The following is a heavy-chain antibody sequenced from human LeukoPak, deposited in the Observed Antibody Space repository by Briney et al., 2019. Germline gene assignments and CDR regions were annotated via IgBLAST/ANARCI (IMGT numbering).Heavy chain of an antibody. V-gene: IGHV4-61*08. Sequence: SQTLSLTCTVSGGSISSGGYYWSWIRQPPGRGLEWIGYIYYSETNYNPSLKTRVTISVDTSKNQLSLRLSSVTAADTAVYYCARGGGSKSWDAFDIWGQGTKVTVSS. D-gene: IGHD3-16*01. CDR1: GGSISSGGYY. CDR3: ARGGGSKSWDAFDI. J-gene: IGHJ3*02. CDR2: IYYSET.